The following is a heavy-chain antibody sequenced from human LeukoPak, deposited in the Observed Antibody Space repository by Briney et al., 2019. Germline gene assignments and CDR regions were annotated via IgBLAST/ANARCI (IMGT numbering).Heavy chain of an antibody. D-gene: IGHD3-22*01. J-gene: IGHJ4*02. V-gene: IGHV4-34*01. CDR1: GGSFSGYY. CDR2: INHSGST. Sequence: SETLSLTCAVYGGSFSGYYWSWIRQPPGKGLEWIGEINHSGSTNYNPSLKSRVTISVDTSKNQFSLKLSSVTAADTAVYYCVSALGQYYYDSSGYSVYWGQGTLVTVSS. CDR3: VSALGQYYYDSSGYSVY.